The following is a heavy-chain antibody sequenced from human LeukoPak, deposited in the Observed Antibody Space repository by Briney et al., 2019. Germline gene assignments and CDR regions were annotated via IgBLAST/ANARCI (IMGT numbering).Heavy chain of an antibody. V-gene: IGHV3-11*01. D-gene: IGHD3-16*01. J-gene: IGHJ3*02. CDR3: ARDVPSFSLADAFDI. CDR1: GFTFSDYY. Sequence: PGGSLRPSCAASGFTFSDYYMSWIRQAPGKGLEWVSYISSSGSTIYYADSVKGRFTISRDNAKNSLYLQMNSLRAEDTAVYYCARDVPSFSLADAFDIWGQGTMVTVSS. CDR2: ISSSGSTI.